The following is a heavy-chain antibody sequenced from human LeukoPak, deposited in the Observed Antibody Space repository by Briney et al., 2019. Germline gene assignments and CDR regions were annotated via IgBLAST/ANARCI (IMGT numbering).Heavy chain of an antibody. CDR2: IYYSGST. V-gene: IGHV4-39*01. D-gene: IGHD5-12*01. Sequence: SETLSLTCTVSGGSISSSSYYWGWIRQPPGKGLEWIGSIYYSGSTYYNPSLKSRVTISVDTSKNQFSLKLSSVTAADTAVYYCARHKGWWLRYFDYWGQGTLVTVSS. CDR1: GGSISSSSYY. J-gene: IGHJ4*02. CDR3: ARHKGWWLRYFDY.